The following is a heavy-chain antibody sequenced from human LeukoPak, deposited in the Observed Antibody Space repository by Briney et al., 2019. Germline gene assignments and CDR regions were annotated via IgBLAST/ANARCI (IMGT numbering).Heavy chain of an antibody. J-gene: IGHJ4*02. D-gene: IGHD6-6*01. CDR1: GFTFSDHY. CDR3: ASEPVQSHYYDY. V-gene: IGHV3-11*04. Sequence: PGGSLRLSCAASGFTFSDHYMSWIRQAPGKGLEWLSYTNSGGGTTHHADSVKGRFTMSRDNAKNSVYLQMTGLRDEDTAVYYCASEPVQSHYYDYWGQGTLVTVSS. CDR2: TNSGGGTT.